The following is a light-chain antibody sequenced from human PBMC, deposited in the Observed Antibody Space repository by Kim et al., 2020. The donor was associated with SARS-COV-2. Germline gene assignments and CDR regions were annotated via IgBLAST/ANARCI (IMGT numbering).Light chain of an antibody. V-gene: IGLV3-19*01. CDR3: TSRRSIGNHLL. Sequence: AFGQAVRSTCQGDGLRSCYAGWYRQKPGQSHVLVTYAKNNQPSGIRDRLAGSSSGNTASLTITGAQAEDEADYYCTSRRSIGNHLLFGGGTQLTVL. CDR2: AKN. J-gene: IGLJ3*02. CDR1: GLRSCY.